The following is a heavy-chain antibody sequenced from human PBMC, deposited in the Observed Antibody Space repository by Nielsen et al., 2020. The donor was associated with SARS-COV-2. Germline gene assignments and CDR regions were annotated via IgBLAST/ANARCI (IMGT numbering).Heavy chain of an antibody. Sequence: GGSLRPSCAASGFTFSSYSMNWVRQAPGKGLEWVSSISSSSSYIYYADSVKGRFTISRDNAKNSLYLQMNSLRAEDTAVYYCARGIVVVPNLPLGGIDYWGQGTLVTVSS. V-gene: IGHV3-21*01. CDR2: ISSSSSYI. J-gene: IGHJ4*02. CDR3: ARGIVVVPNLPLGGIDY. D-gene: IGHD2-2*01. CDR1: GFTFSSYS.